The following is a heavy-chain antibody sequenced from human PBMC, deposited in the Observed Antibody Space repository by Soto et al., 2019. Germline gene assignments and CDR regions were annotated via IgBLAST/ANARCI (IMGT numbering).Heavy chain of an antibody. CDR1: GGSISSGDYY. CDR3: ASSRALHDYVWGTHRYRNYLDY. Sequence: SETLYLTCTVSGGSISSGDYYCNWIRQPPGKGLEWIGYISNRGSTYYNPSLKSRLTISVDTSKNQFSLKLSSVTAADTAVYYCASSRALHDYVWGTHRYRNYLDYWGQGALCTVST. D-gene: IGHD3-16*02. V-gene: IGHV4-30-4*01. J-gene: IGHJ4*02. CDR2: ISNRGST.